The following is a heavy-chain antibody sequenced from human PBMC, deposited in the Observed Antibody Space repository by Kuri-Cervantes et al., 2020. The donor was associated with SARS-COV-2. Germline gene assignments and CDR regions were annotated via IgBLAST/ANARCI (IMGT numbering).Heavy chain of an antibody. Sequence: SETLSLTCTVSGDSISSSSYFWGWIRQPPGKGLEWVGSISYTGSAYYNPSLKSRVTISVDASKTQFSLKLSSVTAADTAVYYCARSGSYPYYYYYMDVWGKGTTVTVSS. J-gene: IGHJ6*03. CDR2: ISYTGSA. V-gene: IGHV4-39*07. CDR3: ARSGSYPYYYYYMDV. D-gene: IGHD1-26*01. CDR1: GDSISSSSYF.